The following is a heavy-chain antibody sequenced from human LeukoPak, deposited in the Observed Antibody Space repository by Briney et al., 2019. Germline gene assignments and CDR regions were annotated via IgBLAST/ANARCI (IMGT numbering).Heavy chain of an antibody. Sequence: GGSLRLSCAASGFTFSSYGMHLVRQAPGKGLEWVAVISYDGSNKYYADSVKGRFTISRDNSKNTLYLQMNSLRAEDTAVYYCAKEGGYYDFWSGYFYYGMDVWGQGTTVTVSS. J-gene: IGHJ6*02. CDR1: GFTFSSYG. CDR2: ISYDGSNK. V-gene: IGHV3-30*18. CDR3: AKEGGYYDFWSGYFYYGMDV. D-gene: IGHD3-3*01.